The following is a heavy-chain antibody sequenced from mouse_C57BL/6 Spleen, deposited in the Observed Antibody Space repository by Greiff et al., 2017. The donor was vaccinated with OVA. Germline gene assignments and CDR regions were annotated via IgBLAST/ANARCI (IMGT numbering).Heavy chain of an antibody. CDR2: INPSNGGT. V-gene: IGHV1-53*01. D-gene: IGHD2-3*01. CDR1: GYTFTSYW. J-gene: IGHJ3*01. Sequence: QVQLQQPGPELVKPGASVKLSCKASGYTFTSYWMHWVKQRPGQGLEWIGNINPSNGGTNYNEKFKSKATLTVDKSSSTAYMQLSSLTSEDSAVYSGAKGYDGCYVFAYWGQGTLVTVSA. CDR3: AKGYDGCYVFAY.